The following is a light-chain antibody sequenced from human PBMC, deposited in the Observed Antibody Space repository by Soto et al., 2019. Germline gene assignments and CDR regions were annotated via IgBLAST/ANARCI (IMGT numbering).Light chain of an antibody. CDR1: QSVRNY. V-gene: IGKV3-11*01. CDR2: DAS. J-gene: IGKJ4*01. CDR3: QHRYNWPLT. Sequence: EVVLTQFPATLSLSPGERATLSCRASQSVRNYLAWYQHKPGQAPRLLIYDASNRATGIPARFTGTGSGTDFTRTISSLEPEDFALYYCQHRYNWPLTFGGGTKVEIK.